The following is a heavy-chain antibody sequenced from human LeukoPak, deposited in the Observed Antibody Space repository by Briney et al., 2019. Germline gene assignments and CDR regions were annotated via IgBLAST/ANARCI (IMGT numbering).Heavy chain of an antibody. J-gene: IGHJ4*02. V-gene: IGHV3-11*06. CDR2: ISSSDTYT. CDR1: GFTFSDYY. D-gene: IGHD6-19*01. Sequence: MTGGSLRLSCAASGFTFSDYYMSWIRQAPGKGLEWVSYISSSDTYTNYADSVKGRFTTSRDNAKNSLYLQMNSLRAEDTAVYYCARGPCSSGSSADYWGQGTLVTVSS. CDR3: ARGPCSSGSSADY.